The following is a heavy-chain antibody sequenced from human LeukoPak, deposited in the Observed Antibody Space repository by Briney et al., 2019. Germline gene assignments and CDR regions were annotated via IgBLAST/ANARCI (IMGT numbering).Heavy chain of an antibody. CDR1: GYTFTNYY. CDR3: AKVRCASTSCHFEPCY. J-gene: IGHJ4*02. V-gene: IGHV1-2*02. CDR2: INPNSGGT. Sequence: ASVKVSCKASGYTFTNYYIHWIRQAPGQGLEWLGWINPNSGGTDYAQKFQGRVTMTRDTSIRTAYMELSRLISDDTAVYYCAKVRCASTSCHFEPCYWGQGTLVTVSS. D-gene: IGHD2-2*01.